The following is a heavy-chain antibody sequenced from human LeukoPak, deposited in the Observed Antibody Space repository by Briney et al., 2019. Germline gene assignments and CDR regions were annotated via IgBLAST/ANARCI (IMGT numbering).Heavy chain of an antibody. Sequence: ASVKVSCKASGYIFTAYYIHWLRQAPGQGLEWMGYINPSNGDTHYAQKFQGRVTMTRDTSISTGYMDLSRLTSDDTAVYYCARSSHRDGDTFDYWGQGTLVTVSS. CDR3: ARSSHRDGDTFDY. J-gene: IGHJ4*02. CDR1: GYIFTAYY. D-gene: IGHD3-10*01. V-gene: IGHV1-2*02. CDR2: INPSNGDT.